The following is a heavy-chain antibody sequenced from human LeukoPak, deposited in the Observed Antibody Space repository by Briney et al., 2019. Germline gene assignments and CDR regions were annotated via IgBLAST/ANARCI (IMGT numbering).Heavy chain of an antibody. Sequence: ASVKVSCKASGYTFTSYDINWVRQATGQGLEWMGWMNPNSGNTGYAQKFQGRVTITRNTSISTAYMELSSLRSEDTAVYYCARGHGITIFGVVIMPPDFDYWGQGTLVTVSS. D-gene: IGHD3-3*01. CDR2: MNPNSGNT. CDR1: GYTFTSYD. J-gene: IGHJ4*02. V-gene: IGHV1-8*03. CDR3: ARGHGITIFGVVIMPPDFDY.